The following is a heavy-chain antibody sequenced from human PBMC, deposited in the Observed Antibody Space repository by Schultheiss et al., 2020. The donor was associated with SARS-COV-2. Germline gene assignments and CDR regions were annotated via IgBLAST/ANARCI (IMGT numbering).Heavy chain of an antibody. Sequence: SETLSLTCAVYGGSFSGYYWSWIRQPPGKGLEWIGEINHSGSTYYNPSLKSRITISVDRSKNQFSLKLSSVTAADTAVYYCAKVRLGAAAGFYFDYWGQGTLVTVSS. CDR2: INHSGST. J-gene: IGHJ4*02. CDR1: GGSFSGYY. D-gene: IGHD6-13*01. CDR3: AKVRLGAAAGFYFDY. V-gene: IGHV4-34*01.